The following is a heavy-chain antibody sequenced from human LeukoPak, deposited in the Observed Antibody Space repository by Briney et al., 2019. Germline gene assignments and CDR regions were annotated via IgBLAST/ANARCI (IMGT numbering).Heavy chain of an antibody. CDR1: GGSISSYY. CDR3: ASDRTDIFTGYFDS. Sequence: SETLSLTCTVSGGSISSYYWSWLRQPPGKGLEWIGYISYSGSTSYGPSLKSRVTISVDTSKNQFSLNLSSVTAADTAVYYCASDRTDIFTGYFDSWGQGTLVTVSS. D-gene: IGHD3-9*01. J-gene: IGHJ4*02. CDR2: ISYSGST. V-gene: IGHV4-59*01.